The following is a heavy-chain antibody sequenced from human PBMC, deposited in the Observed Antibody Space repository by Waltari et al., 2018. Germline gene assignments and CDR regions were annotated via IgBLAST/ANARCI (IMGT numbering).Heavy chain of an antibody. CDR3: AFSSFSPLFGDAFDI. J-gene: IGHJ3*02. Sequence: EVQLLESGGGLVQPGGSLRLSCAASGFTFSSYAMSLVRQAPGKGLEWVSVIYSGGSTYYADSVKGRFTISRDNSKNTLYLQMNSLRAEDTAVYYCAFSSFSPLFGDAFDIWGQGTMVTVSS. D-gene: IGHD3-10*01. CDR2: IYSGGST. V-gene: IGHV3-23*03. CDR1: GFTFSSYA.